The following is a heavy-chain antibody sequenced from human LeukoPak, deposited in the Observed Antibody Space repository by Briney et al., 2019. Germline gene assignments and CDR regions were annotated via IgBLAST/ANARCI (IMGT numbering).Heavy chain of an antibody. D-gene: IGHD2-2*03. V-gene: IGHV3-74*01. CDR1: GFTFSSDW. CDR2: INSDGSST. CDR3: ASGFWYFDL. J-gene: IGHJ2*01. Sequence: PGGSQRLSCAASGFTFSSDWMHWVRQTPEKGLVWVSRINSDGSSTSYADSVKGRFTISRDNAKNTLYLEMNSLRAEDTAVYYCASGFWYFDLWGRGTLVTVSS.